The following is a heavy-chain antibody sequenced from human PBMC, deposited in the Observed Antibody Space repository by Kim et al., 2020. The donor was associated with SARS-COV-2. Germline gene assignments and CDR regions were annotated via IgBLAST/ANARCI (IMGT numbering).Heavy chain of an antibody. Sequence: TIYYADSVKGRFTISRDNAKNSLYLQMNSLRAEDTAVYYCAILPHDAFDIWGQGTMVTVSS. CDR2: TI. J-gene: IGHJ3*02. CDR3: AILPHDAFDI. V-gene: IGHV3-11*04.